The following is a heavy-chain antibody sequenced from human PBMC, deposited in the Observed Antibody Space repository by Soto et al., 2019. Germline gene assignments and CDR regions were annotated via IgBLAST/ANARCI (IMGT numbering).Heavy chain of an antibody. Sequence: AETLSLTCAIYGCSFSGYYLSWIRQPPGKGLEWVGEINHSGSTNYNPSLKRGVTRSVDPSKKQFSLKLSSVTAADTAVYYCARVARPSSSGYRNRYNWFDPWGQGTLVNVSS. D-gene: IGHD3-22*01. J-gene: IGHJ5*02. CDR3: ARVARPSSSGYRNRYNWFDP. V-gene: IGHV4-34*01. CDR2: INHSGST. CDR1: GCSFSGYY.